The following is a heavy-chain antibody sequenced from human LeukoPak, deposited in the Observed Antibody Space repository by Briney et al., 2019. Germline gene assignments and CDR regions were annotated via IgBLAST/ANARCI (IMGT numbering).Heavy chain of an antibody. J-gene: IGHJ4*02. CDR3: ARDVARYDAYFDY. D-gene: IGHD2-15*01. CDR2: IYYNVNT. V-gene: IGHV4-39*07. Sequence: WVGSIYYNVNTYYNPSLKSQITISVDTSKNQFSLKLSSVTAADTAVYYCARDVARYDAYFDYWGQGTLVTVSS.